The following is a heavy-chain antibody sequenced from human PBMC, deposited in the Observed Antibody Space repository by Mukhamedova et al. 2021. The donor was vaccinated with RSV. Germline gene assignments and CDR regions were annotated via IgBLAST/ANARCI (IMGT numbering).Heavy chain of an antibody. Sequence: AISISGTSTFFADSVRGRFTISRDNSKNTVYLQMSSLRAEDTALYYCTKDDTRLYSGYDSSYWGQGTLVTVSS. J-gene: IGHJ4*02. V-gene: IGHV3-23*01. D-gene: IGHD5-12*01. CDR3: TKDDTRLYSGYDSSY. CDR2: ISISGTST.